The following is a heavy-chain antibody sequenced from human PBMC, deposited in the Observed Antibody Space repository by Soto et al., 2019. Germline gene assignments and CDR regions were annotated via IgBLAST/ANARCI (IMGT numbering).Heavy chain of an antibody. CDR3: ARDMVGIAARHFVNYGMDV. J-gene: IGHJ6*02. V-gene: IGHV1-2*04. Sequence: PSVNVSCKAYGYTFTGYYMHWVRQAPGQGLEWMGWINPNSGGTNYAQKFQGWVTMTRDTSISTAYMELSRLRSDDTAVYYCARDMVGIAARHFVNYGMDVWGQGTTVTVSS. D-gene: IGHD6-6*01. CDR1: GYTFTGYY. CDR2: INPNSGGT.